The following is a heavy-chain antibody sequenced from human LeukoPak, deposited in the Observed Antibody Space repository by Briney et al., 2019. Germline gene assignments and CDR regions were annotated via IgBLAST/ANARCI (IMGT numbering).Heavy chain of an antibody. V-gene: IGHV4-30-4*08. Sequence: SETLSLTCTVSGGSISSGDYYWSWIRQPPEKGLEWIGYIYYSGSTYYNPSLKSRVTISVDPSKNQFSLKLSSVTAADTAVYYCARVIIENAFDIWGQGTMVTVSS. CDR2: IYYSGST. D-gene: IGHD3-10*01. J-gene: IGHJ3*02. CDR3: ARVIIENAFDI. CDR1: GGSISSGDYY.